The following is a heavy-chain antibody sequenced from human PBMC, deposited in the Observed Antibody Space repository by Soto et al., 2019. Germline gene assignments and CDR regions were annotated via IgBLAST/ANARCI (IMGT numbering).Heavy chain of an antibody. V-gene: IGHV3-48*02. Sequence: EVQLVESGGGLVQPGGSLRLSCAASGFTFSTYKMNWVRQAPGKGLEWVSYISSSSSTIYYADSVKGRFTISSDNAKNSLYLQMNSLRDEDTAVYYCARDPYDYDDTSGYYRHWGQGTLVTVSS. CDR2: ISSSSSTI. J-gene: IGHJ4*02. CDR3: ARDPYDYDDTSGYYRH. D-gene: IGHD3-22*01. CDR1: GFTFSTYK.